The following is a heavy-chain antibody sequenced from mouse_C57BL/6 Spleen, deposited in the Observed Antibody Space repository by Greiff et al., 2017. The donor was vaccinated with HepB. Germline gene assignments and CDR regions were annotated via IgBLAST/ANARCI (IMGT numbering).Heavy chain of an antibody. CDR3: ARKTGVYAMDY. Sequence: QVQLQQSGAELVRPGASVKLSCKASGYTFTDYYINWVKQRPGQGLEWIARIYPGSGNTYYNEKFKGKATLTAEKSSSTAYMQLSSLTSEDSAVYFCARKTGVYAMDYWGQGTSVTVSS. V-gene: IGHV1-76*01. D-gene: IGHD4-1*01. CDR1: GYTFTDYY. J-gene: IGHJ4*01. CDR2: IYPGSGNT.